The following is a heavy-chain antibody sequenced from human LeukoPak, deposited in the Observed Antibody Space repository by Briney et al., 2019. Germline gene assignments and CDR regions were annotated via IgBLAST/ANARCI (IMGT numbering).Heavy chain of an antibody. Sequence: ASVKVSCKVSGYTLTELPMHWVRQAPGKGLEWMGGFDPEDGETIYAQKFQGRVTMTEDTSTDTAYMELSSLRSEDTAVYYCAPRDDILTGWVMWGQGTLVTVSS. D-gene: IGHD3-9*01. CDR2: FDPEDGET. V-gene: IGHV1-24*01. CDR1: GYTLTELP. J-gene: IGHJ4*02. CDR3: APRDDILTGWVM.